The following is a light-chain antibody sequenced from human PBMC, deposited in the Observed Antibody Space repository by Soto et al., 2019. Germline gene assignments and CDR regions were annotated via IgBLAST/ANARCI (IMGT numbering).Light chain of an antibody. Sequence: EIVLTQSPGTLSLSPGERATLSCRASQSVSGNYLAWYQQKPGQSPRLLIYGSSDRATGIPDRFSGSGSGTDFTLTITRVEPEAFVVYYCQQYGSSPPYTFGQGTKLEIK. CDR2: GSS. J-gene: IGKJ2*01. CDR1: QSVSGNY. V-gene: IGKV3-20*01. CDR3: QQYGSSPPYT.